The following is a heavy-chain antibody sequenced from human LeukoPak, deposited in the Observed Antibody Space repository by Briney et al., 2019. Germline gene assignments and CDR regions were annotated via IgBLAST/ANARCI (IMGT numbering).Heavy chain of an antibody. D-gene: IGHD3-10*02. Sequence: GGSLRLSCAASGFTFSTYSMSWVRQAPGKGLEWVATIRQDGSQKYYVDSVKGRFTISRDNAKSSLYLQMNSLRAEDTAVYYCAELGITMIGGVWGKGTTVTISS. CDR1: GFTFSTYS. V-gene: IGHV3-7*01. CDR3: AELGITMIGGV. CDR2: IRQDGSQK. J-gene: IGHJ6*04.